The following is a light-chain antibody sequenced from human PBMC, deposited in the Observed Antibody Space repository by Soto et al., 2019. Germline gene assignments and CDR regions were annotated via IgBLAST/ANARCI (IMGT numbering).Light chain of an antibody. V-gene: IGKV1-12*01. CDR1: QDVNTW. CDR2: AAS. J-gene: IGKJ4*01. Sequence: DIQMTQSPSSLSASVGDRVTITCRASQDVNTWLAWYQQKPGRAPNLLIFAASSLQSGVPSRFSGNGSGTHCTLSISSLQHEDFATYYCQQAHIFPLTFGGGTKVEIQ. CDR3: QQAHIFPLT.